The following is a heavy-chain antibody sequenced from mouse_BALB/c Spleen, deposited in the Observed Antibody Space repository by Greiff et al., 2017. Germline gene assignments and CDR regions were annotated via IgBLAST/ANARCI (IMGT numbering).Heavy chain of an antibody. V-gene: IGHV10S3*01. Sequence: EVQLVETGGGLVQPKGSLKLSCAASGFTFNTNAMNWVRQAPGKGLEWVARIRSKSNNYATYYADSVKDRFTISRDDSQSMLYLHMNNFKTEDTAMYCCVRDDGYLRFAYWGRGTLVAVS. D-gene: IGHD2-3*01. CDR2: IRSKSNNYAT. J-gene: IGHJ3*01. CDR3: VRDDGYLRFAY. CDR1: GFTFNTNA.